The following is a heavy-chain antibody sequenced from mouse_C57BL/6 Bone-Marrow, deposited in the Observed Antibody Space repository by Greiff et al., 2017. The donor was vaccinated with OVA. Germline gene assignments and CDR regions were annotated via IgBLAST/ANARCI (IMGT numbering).Heavy chain of an antibody. CDR3: ARSYYECAMDY. CDR2: IHPNSGST. J-gene: IGHJ4*01. V-gene: IGHV1-64*01. D-gene: IGHD2-10*01. CDR1: GYTFTSYW. Sequence: VQLQQPGAELVKPGASVKLSCKASGYTFTSYWMHWVKQRPGQGLEWIGMIHPNSGSTNYNEKFKSKATLTVDKSSSTAYMQLSSLTSEDSAVYYCARSYYECAMDYWGQGTSVTVSS.